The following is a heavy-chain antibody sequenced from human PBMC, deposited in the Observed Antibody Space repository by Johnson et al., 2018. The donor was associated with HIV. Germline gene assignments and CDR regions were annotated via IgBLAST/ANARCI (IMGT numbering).Heavy chain of an antibody. Sequence: VQLVESGGGLVQPGGSLKLSCAASGFTFSGSAMHWVRQASGKGLAWVGRIRSKANSYATAYAASVNGRFTISRDDSKNTAYLQMNSLKTEDTAVYYCARLPSGYSRDAFDIWGQGTRVTVSS. CDR3: ARLPSGYSRDAFDI. V-gene: IGHV3-73*02. CDR1: GFTFSGSA. CDR2: IRSKANSYAT. D-gene: IGHD5-18*01. J-gene: IGHJ3*02.